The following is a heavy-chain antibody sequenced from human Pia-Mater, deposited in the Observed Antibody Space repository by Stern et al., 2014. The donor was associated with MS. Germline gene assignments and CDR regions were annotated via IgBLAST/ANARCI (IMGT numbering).Heavy chain of an antibody. CDR1: GFSLSSDDVG. Sequence: ESGPTLVKPTQTLTLTCTFSGFSLSSDDVGVGWIRQSPGKALEWLAVNYWDDDKPYSPSLKSRLTITKDTSKNQVVLIMTNMDPMDTATYFCAHTLYSRSSFGYWGQGTLVTVSS. CDR3: AHTLYSRSSFGY. D-gene: IGHD6-6*01. CDR2: NYWDDDK. J-gene: IGHJ4*02. V-gene: IGHV2-5*02.